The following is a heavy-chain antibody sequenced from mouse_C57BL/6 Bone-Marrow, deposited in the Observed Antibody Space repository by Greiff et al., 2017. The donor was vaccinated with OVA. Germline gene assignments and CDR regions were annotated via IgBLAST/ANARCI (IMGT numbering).Heavy chain of an antibody. D-gene: IGHD1-1*01. CDR1: GYTFTDYY. V-gene: IGHV1-76*01. Sequence: VQLQQSGAELVRPGASVKLSCKASGYTFTDYYINWVKQRPGQGLEWIARIYPGSGNTYYNEKFKGKATLTAEKSSSTAYMQLSSLTSEDSAVYVCARGGSYYGSSYYWGKGTTLTVSS. CDR3: ARGGSYYGSSYY. CDR2: IYPGSGNT. J-gene: IGHJ2*01.